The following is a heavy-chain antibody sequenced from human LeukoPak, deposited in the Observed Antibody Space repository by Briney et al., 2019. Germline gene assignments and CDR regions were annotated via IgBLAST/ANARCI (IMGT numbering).Heavy chain of an antibody. J-gene: IGHJ4*02. CDR1: GGTFSTYA. CDR2: IIPMFGKA. D-gene: IGHD4-23*01. Sequence: SVKVSCKASGGTFSTYASSWVRQAPGQGLEWMGGIIPMFGKANYAQKFQGRVTITADESTSTAYMELSSLRSDDTAVYYCARGWLAETTVVTPYNYWGQGTLVTVSS. CDR3: ARGWLAETTVVTPYNY. V-gene: IGHV1-69*13.